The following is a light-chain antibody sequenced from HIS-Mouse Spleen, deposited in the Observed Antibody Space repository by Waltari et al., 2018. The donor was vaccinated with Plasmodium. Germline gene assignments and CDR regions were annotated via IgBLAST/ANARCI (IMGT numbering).Light chain of an antibody. J-gene: IGLJ3*02. CDR2: EDS. Sequence: SYELTQPHSVSVSPGQTARTTCSGDALPNKYAYWYQHKSGQAPVLGIYEDSKRPHGSPERFSGSSSGTMATWTISGAQVEDEADYYCYSTDSSGNHRVFGGGTKLTVL. CDR3: YSTDSSGNHRV. CDR1: ALPNKY. V-gene: IGLV3-10*01.